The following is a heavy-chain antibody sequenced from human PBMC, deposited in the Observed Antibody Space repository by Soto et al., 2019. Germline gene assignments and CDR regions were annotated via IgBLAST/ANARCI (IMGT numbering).Heavy chain of an antibody. CDR2: ISAYNGNT. D-gene: IGHD1-1*01. CDR1: GYTFTDYG. CDR3: ARGGSGTVMIGCDY. Sequence: QVQLVQSGADVKKPGASVKVSCKASGYTFTDYGISWVRQAPGQGLEWMGWISAYNGNTNYAQKLHGRVTMTTDTATRTAYMELRSLRSDDTAVYYCARGGSGTVMIGCDYWGQGTLVTVSS. V-gene: IGHV1-18*01. J-gene: IGHJ4*02.